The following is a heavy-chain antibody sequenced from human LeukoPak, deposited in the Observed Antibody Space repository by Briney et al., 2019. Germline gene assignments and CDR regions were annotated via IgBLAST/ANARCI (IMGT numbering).Heavy chain of an antibody. CDR1: GFTFSSYA. Sequence: GGSLRLSCAASGFTFSSYAMSWVRQAPGKGLEWLASITNNGGKTYYADSVKGRFIISRDESQNTVDLTMSSLGVEDTALYYCAKDHPSDGWPTFESWGPGVLVTVSP. CDR3: AKDHPSDGWPTFES. CDR2: ITNNGGKT. J-gene: IGHJ4*02. D-gene: IGHD2-15*01. V-gene: IGHV3-23*01.